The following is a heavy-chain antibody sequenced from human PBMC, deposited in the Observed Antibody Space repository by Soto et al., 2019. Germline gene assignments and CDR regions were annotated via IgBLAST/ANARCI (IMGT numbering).Heavy chain of an antibody. CDR2: IYWDDDK. J-gene: IGHJ5*02. CDR1: GFSLSTSGVG. D-gene: IGHD2-2*01. CDR3: GHSLRYCTSTACPTWFDP. Sequence: SGPTLVNPTQTLTLTCTFSGFSLSTSGVGVGWIRQPPGEALEWLALIYWDDDKRYSPSLKSRLTITKDTSKNQVVLTMTNMDPVDAATYYCGHSLRYCTSTACPTWFDPWGQGTLVTVSS. V-gene: IGHV2-5*02.